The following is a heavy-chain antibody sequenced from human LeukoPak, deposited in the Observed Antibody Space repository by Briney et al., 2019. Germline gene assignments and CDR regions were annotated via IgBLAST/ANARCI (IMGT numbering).Heavy chain of an antibody. CDR3: ATAPPNWFDP. CDR1: GFTSSSYS. Sequence: PGGSLRLSCAASGFTSSSYSMNWVRQAPGKGLEWVSSISSSSSYIYYADSVKGRFTISRDNAKNSLYLQMNSLRAEDTAVYYCATAPPNWFDPWGQGTLVTVSS. V-gene: IGHV3-21*01. CDR2: ISSSSSYI. J-gene: IGHJ5*02.